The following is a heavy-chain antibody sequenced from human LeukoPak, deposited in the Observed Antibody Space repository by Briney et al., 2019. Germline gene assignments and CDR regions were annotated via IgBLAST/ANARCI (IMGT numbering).Heavy chain of an antibody. D-gene: IGHD5-12*01. CDR2: TRNKANSYTT. Sequence: PGGSLRLSCAASGFTFSDHYMDWVRRAPGKGLEWVGRTRNKANSYTTEYAASVKGRFTISRDDSKNSLYLQMNSLKTEDTAVYYCARESQDIVATSCFDYWGQGTLVTVSS. CDR3: ARESQDIVATSCFDY. CDR1: GFTFSDHY. J-gene: IGHJ4*02. V-gene: IGHV3-72*01.